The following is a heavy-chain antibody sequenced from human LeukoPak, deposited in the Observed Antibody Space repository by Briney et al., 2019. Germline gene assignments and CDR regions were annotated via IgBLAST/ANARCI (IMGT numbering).Heavy chain of an antibody. CDR1: GGSFSGYY. Sequence: PSETLSLTCAVYGGSFSGYYWSWIRQPPGKGLEWIGEINHSGSTNYNPSLKSRVTISVDTSKNQFSLKLNSVTATDTAVYYCARCRDDAFDIWGQGTMVTVSS. J-gene: IGHJ3*02. D-gene: IGHD3-10*01. CDR2: INHSGST. V-gene: IGHV4-34*01. CDR3: ARCRDDAFDI.